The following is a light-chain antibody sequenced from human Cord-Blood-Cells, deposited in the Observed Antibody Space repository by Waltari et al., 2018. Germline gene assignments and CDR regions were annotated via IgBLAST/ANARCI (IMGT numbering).Light chain of an antibody. CDR1: QYISNY. CDR3: QQYDNLPLT. CDR2: DAS. Sequence: MTQSPSSLSASVGDRVTITCQASQYISNYLNWYQQKPGKAPKLLIYDASNLETGVPSRFSGSGSGTDFTFTISSLQPEDIATYYCQQYDNLPLTFGGGTKVEIK. J-gene: IGKJ4*01. V-gene: IGKV1-33*01.